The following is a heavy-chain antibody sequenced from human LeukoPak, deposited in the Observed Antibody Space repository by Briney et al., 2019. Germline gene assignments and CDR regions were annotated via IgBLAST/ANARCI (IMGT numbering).Heavy chain of an antibody. V-gene: IGHV1-8*01. J-gene: IGHJ3*02. CDR2: MNPNSGNT. Sequence: ASVKVSCKASGYTFTSYDINWVRQATGQGLEWMGRMNPNSGNTGYAQKFQGRVTMTRNTSISTAYMELSSLRSEDTAVYYCASPRGYYDSSGYYYMNAFDIWGQGTMVTVSS. D-gene: IGHD3-22*01. CDR1: GYTFTSYD. CDR3: ASPRGYYDSSGYYYMNAFDI.